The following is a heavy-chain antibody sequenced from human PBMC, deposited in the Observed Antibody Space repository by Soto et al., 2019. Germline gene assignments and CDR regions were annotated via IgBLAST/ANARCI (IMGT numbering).Heavy chain of an antibody. CDR3: ARGYCSSIGCSHYFDY. D-gene: IGHD2-2*01. Sequence: QVQLVQSGAEVKKPGASVKVSCKASGYTFTSYAMHWVRQAPGQRLEWMALINPTSGGTNSAQKFQGRVTMTWDTSISTAYMELSSLRSDDTAIYYCARGYCSSIGCSHYFDYWGQGTLVTVSS. CDR1: GYTFTSYA. V-gene: IGHV1-2*02. J-gene: IGHJ4*02. CDR2: INPTSGGT.